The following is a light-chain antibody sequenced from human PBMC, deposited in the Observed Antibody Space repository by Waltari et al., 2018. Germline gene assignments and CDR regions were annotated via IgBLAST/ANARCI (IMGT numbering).Light chain of an antibody. J-gene: IGKJ4*01. Sequence: EIVLTKSPGTLSLAPGERATLHCRASQSVSSNYLAWYQQKPGQAPRLLIYDASNRATGIPDRFSGSGSGTDFTLTISRLEPEDFAVYYCHQYGSSPLTFGGGTKVEIK. CDR2: DAS. CDR1: QSVSSNY. V-gene: IGKV3-20*01. CDR3: HQYGSSPLT.